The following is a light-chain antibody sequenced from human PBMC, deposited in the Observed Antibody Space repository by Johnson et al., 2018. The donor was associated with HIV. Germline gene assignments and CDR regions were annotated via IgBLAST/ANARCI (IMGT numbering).Light chain of an antibody. V-gene: IGLV1-51*01. Sequence: QSVLTQPPSVSAAPGQKVTISCSGSSSNIGNKYVSWYQQLPGTAPKVLIYDNNKRPSGIPDRFSGSKSGTSATLGITGLQTGDEADYYCGTWDSSLSAGGFFGTGTKVTVL. CDR3: GTWDSSLSAGGF. J-gene: IGLJ1*01. CDR2: DNN. CDR1: SSNIGNKY.